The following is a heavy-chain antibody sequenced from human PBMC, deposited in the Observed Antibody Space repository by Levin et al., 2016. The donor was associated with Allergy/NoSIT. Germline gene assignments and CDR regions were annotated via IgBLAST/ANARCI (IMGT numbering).Heavy chain of an antibody. CDR3: AKERSYPTYYYGMDV. Sequence: GESLKISCAASGFTFSTYGMHWVRQAPGKGLEWVAVISYDGSDKYYADSVMGRFTISRDNSKNTLYLQMNSLRAEDTAVYYCAKERSYPTYYYGMDVWGQGTTVTVSS. J-gene: IGHJ6*02. CDR2: ISYDGSDK. D-gene: IGHD1-26*01. CDR1: GFTFSTYG. V-gene: IGHV3-30*18.